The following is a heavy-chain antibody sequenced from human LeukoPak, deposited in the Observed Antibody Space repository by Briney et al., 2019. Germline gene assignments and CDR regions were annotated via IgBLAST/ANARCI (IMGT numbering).Heavy chain of an antibody. D-gene: IGHD1-20*01. J-gene: IGHJ4*02. CDR1: GYTFAKSY. Sequence: ASVKVSCKASGYTFAKSYIHWVRQAPGQGLEWMGLINPPGGSTTYTQKFQGRVTMTRDMSTSAVYMELSSLRSEDTAVYYCARGANWNYDYWGQGTLVTVSS. V-gene: IGHV1-46*01. CDR3: ARGANWNYDY. CDR2: INPPGGST.